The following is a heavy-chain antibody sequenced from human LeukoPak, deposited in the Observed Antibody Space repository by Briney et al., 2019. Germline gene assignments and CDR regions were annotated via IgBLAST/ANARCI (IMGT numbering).Heavy chain of an antibody. CDR1: GGPITEYY. Sequence: SQTLSLTCSVSGGPITEYYWSWIPQPPGKGLEWIGYIYHTGSTNYSPSLKSRLTMSVDASRNQFSLKLGSVTAADTGVYYCARDRGTTGYYYLDSWGQGILVTVSS. V-gene: IGHV4-59*01. CDR2: IYHTGST. J-gene: IGHJ4*02. CDR3: ARDRGTTGYYYLDS. D-gene: IGHD1-26*01.